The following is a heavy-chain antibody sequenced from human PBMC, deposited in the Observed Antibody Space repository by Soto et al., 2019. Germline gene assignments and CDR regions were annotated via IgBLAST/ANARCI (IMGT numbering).Heavy chain of an antibody. Sequence: QAQLVQSGAEVKKPGASVKVSCKASGYTLRSFGIHWVRQAPVQRLEWMGWTNAGNGNTKYSQKVQGRVTFSRDTSANTAYMELASLTSEYTAVYYCVRTRQQWLVGDSWGQGYVVPVSS. CDR3: VRTRQQWLVGDS. CDR1: GYTLRSFG. J-gene: IGHJ4*02. CDR2: TNAGNGNT. D-gene: IGHD6-19*01. V-gene: IGHV1-3*01.